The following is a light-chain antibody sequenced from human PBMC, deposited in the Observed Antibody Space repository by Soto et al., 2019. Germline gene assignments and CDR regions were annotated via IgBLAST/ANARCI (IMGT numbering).Light chain of an antibody. CDR3: YYYGPAPWT. V-gene: IGKV3-20*01. J-gene: IGKJ1*01. CDR2: AAS. Sequence: EIVWTQAPGTLSFFPGERATLSGRASQTVSGNYTVWLQQKPGQVPRLLIYAASIMAAGVADRYSGSGTGTHFPLTITGRGPEDCVLCYYYYYGPAPWTVGQGTKVEIK. CDR1: QTVSGNY.